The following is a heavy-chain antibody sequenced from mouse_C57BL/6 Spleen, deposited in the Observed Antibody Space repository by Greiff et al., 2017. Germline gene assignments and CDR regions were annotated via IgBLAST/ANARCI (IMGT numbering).Heavy chain of an antibody. CDR2: IDPSDSYT. V-gene: IGHV1-50*01. Sequence: QVQLQQPGAELVKPGASVKLSCKASGYTFTSYWMQWVKQRPGQGLEWIGEIDPSDSYTNYNQKFKGKATLTVDTSSSTAYMQLSSLTSEDSAVYYGAPSYSSSSSPFAYWGQGTLVTVSA. J-gene: IGHJ3*01. CDR1: GYTFTSYW. D-gene: IGHD1-1*01. CDR3: APSYSSSSSPFAY.